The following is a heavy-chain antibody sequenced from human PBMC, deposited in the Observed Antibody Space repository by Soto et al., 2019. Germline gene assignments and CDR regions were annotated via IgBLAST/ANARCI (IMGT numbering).Heavy chain of an antibody. CDR1: GFTFSSYA. D-gene: IGHD3-22*01. J-gene: IGHJ3*02. V-gene: IGHV3-30-3*01. CDR2: ISYDGSNK. Sequence: QVQLVESGGGVVQPGRSLRLSCAASGFTFSSYAMHWVRQAPGKGLEWGAVISYDGSNKYYADSVKGRFTISRDNSKNTLYLQMNSLRAEDTAVYYCARDNYYDSSGYYSSIDAFDIWGQGTMVTVSS. CDR3: ARDNYYDSSGYYSSIDAFDI.